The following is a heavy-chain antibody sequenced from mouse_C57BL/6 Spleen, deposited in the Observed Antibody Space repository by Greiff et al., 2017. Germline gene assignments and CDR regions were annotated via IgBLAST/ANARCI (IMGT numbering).Heavy chain of an antibody. CDR1: GYTFTSYW. Sequence: VQLQQPGAELVMPGASVKLSCKASGYTFTSYWMHWVKQRPGQGLEWIGEIDPSDSYTNYNQKFKGKSTLTVDKSSSTAYMQLSSLTSEDSAVYYCARTTVVEYAMDYWGQGTSVTVSS. D-gene: IGHD1-1*01. CDR2: IDPSDSYT. CDR3: ARTTVVEYAMDY. V-gene: IGHV1-69*01. J-gene: IGHJ4*01.